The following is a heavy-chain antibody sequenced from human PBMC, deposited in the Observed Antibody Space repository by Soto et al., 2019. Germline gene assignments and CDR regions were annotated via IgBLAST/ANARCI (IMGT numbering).Heavy chain of an antibody. V-gene: IGHV2-5*02. CDR1: GFSLSTSGVG. CDR2: IYRDDDK. J-gene: IGHJ4*02. Sequence: QITLKESGPTLVKPTQTLTLTCTFSGFSLSTSGVGVGWVRQPPGKALQWLALIYRDDDKRYSPSLKSRLTITADSTKNQVLLTMTNLDPVDSGTYFCAHSPLYSIPPGPLIANWGQGILVTVSS. CDR3: AHSPLYSIPPGPLIAN. D-gene: IGHD4-4*01.